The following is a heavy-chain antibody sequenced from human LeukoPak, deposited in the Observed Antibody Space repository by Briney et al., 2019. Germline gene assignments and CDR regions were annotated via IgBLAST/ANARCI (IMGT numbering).Heavy chain of an antibody. CDR1: GGTFSSYA. D-gene: IGHD4-23*01. J-gene: IGHJ4*02. CDR2: IIPIFGTA. Sequence: SVTVSFTASGGTFSSYAISWVRQAPGQGLEWMGGIIPIFGTANYAQKFQGRVTITADESTSTAYMELSSLRSEDTAVYYCARNPAKLRWSHYFDYWGQGTLVTVSS. CDR3: ARNPAKLRWSHYFDY. V-gene: IGHV1-69*13.